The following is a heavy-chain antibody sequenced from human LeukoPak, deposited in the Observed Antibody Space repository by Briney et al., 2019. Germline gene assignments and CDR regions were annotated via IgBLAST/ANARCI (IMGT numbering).Heavy chain of an antibody. Sequence: ASVKVSCKASGYTFIGYYMHWVRQALGQGLEWMGCIYPNRGGKNYQQKFKGWVTMLRDTSNSTAYMELSRLRSVDTAVYYCARDFRVIIPHSGPHSYYYGMDVWGQGTTVTVSS. CDR3: ARDFRVIIPHSGPHSYYYGMDV. CDR2: IYPNRGGK. D-gene: IGHD3-10*01. J-gene: IGHJ6*02. V-gene: IGHV1-2*04. CDR1: GYTFIGYY.